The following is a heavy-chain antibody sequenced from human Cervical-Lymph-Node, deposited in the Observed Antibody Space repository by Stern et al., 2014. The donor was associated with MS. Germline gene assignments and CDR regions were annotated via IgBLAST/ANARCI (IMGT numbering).Heavy chain of an antibody. D-gene: IGHD4-17*01. V-gene: IGHV4-31*11. CDR2: IHFTGST. J-gene: IGHJ5*02. CDR3: ARDTGACHGDYGSDWIDP. CDR1: GDSISSGRFY. Sequence: QLQLQESGPGLVKPSQTLFLTCAVSGDSISSGRFYWSWIRQHPGKGLEWIGNIHFTGSTYYNPSLNSRLSISLDRSKNQFSLKLRSVTAADTAVYYCARDTGACHGDYGSDWIDPWGQGTLVTVSS.